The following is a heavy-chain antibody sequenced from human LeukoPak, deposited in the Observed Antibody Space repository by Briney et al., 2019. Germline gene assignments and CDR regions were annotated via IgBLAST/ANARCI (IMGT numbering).Heavy chain of an antibody. CDR3: ARGPPRYSSSSRVGFDI. J-gene: IGHJ3*02. Sequence: SETLSLTCAVYGGSFIGFHWNWIRQPPGKGLEWIGDINHSGSTNYNPSLTSRVTISVDPSKNQFSLNLSSVTAADTAVYYCARGPPRYSSSSRVGFDIWGQGTMVTVSS. V-gene: IGHV4-34*01. CDR2: INHSGST. CDR1: GGSFIGFH. D-gene: IGHD6-6*01.